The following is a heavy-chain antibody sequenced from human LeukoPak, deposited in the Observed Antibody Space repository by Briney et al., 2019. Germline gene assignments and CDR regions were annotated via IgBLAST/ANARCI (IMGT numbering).Heavy chain of an antibody. CDR2: IVVGSGNT. V-gene: IGHV1-58*02. J-gene: IGHJ4*02. CDR1: GFTFTSSA. D-gene: IGHD3-22*01. CDR3: ARISYYSDDSNY. Sequence: GTSVKVSCKASGFTFTSSAMQWVRQARGQRLEWIGWIVVGSGNTNYAQKFQERVTITRDMSTSTAYMELSSLRSEDTAVYYCARISYYSDDSNYWGQGTLVTVSS.